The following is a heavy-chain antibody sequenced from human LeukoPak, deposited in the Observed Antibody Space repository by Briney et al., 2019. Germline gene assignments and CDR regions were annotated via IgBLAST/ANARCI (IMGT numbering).Heavy chain of an antibody. V-gene: IGHV4-38-2*01. CDR3: ARLGDYEAAYYFDY. CDR2: IYHSGST. Sequence: SETLSLTCAVSGYSISSGYYWGWIRQPPGKGLEWIGSIYHSGSTYYNPSLKSRVTISVDTSKNQFSLKLSSVTAADTAVYYCARLGDYEAAYYFDYWGQGTLVTVSS. J-gene: IGHJ4*02. CDR1: GYSISSGYY. D-gene: IGHD4-17*01.